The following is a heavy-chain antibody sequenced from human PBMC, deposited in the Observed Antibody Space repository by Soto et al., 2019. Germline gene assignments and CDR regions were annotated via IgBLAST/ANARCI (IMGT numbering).Heavy chain of an antibody. CDR2: INAGNGNT. J-gene: IGHJ6*02. D-gene: IGHD6-6*01. CDR3: ARVRGSSSSRGDYYYGMDV. Sequence: ASVKVSCKASGYTFTSYAMHWVRQAPGQRLEWMGWINAGNGNTKYSQKFQGRVTITRDTSASTAYMELSSLRSEDTAVYYCARVRGSSSSRGDYYYGMDVWGQGTTVTVSS. V-gene: IGHV1-3*01. CDR1: GYTFTSYA.